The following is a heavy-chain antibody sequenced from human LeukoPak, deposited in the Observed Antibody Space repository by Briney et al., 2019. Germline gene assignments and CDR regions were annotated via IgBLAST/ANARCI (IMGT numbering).Heavy chain of an antibody. CDR1: GGSFSGHL. CDR2: VNHSGGT. Sequence: SETLSLTCAVSGGSFSGHLWTWLRQPPTPGLEWIGDVNHSGGTRYNPYLSSRLLIFAVASTRHYHLNLTSVTATDTALDVCARGQRLFNWFAPWGQGTLVTVSA. CDR3: ARGQRLFNWFAP. D-gene: IGHD6-25*01. V-gene: IGHV4-34*01. J-gene: IGHJ5*02.